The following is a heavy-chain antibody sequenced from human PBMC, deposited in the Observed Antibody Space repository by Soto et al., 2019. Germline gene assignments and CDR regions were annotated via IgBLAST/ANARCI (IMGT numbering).Heavy chain of an antibody. V-gene: IGHV4-34*01. Sequence: QVQLQQWGAGLLKPSETLSLTCAVYGGYLSGYYWSRIRQTPGKGLEWIGASNHSGSTNYNPSRKSRVTISVDTSKSQFSPKLSSVTAADTAVYYCAKGSHFRAIDYWGQGTLVTVSS. J-gene: IGHJ4*02. D-gene: IGHD3-3*02. CDR3: AKGSHFRAIDY. CDR2: SNHSGST. CDR1: GGYLSGYY.